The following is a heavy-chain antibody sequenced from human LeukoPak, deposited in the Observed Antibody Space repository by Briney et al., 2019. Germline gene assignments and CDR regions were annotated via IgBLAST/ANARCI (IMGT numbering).Heavy chain of an antibody. D-gene: IGHD3-22*01. CDR3: ARFVWSTGFYHDY. J-gene: IGHJ4*02. V-gene: IGHV3-21*01. CDR2: ISSSSYYI. CDR1: GFTFNSFS. Sequence: GGSLRLSCAASGFTFNSFSMNWVRQAPGKGLEWVSSISSSSYYIYYGDSVEGRFTISRDNAKNSLYLQMNTLRAEDTAVYYCARFVWSTGFYHDYWGQGTLVTVSS.